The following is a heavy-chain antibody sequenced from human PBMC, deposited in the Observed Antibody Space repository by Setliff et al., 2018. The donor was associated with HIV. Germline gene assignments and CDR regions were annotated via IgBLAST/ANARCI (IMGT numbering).Heavy chain of an antibody. V-gene: IGHV4-34*01. D-gene: IGHD3-22*01. Sequence: ATLSLTCAVYGESFSGYYWSWIRQPPGKGLEWIGEINHSGSTNYNPSLKSRVTISVDTSKNQFSLRLRSVTAADTAVYYCARVLGRYYDSSGRPGFQHLGQGTLVTVSS. CDR1: GESFSGYY. CDR3: ARVLGRYYDSSGRPGFQH. CDR2: INHSGST. J-gene: IGHJ1*01.